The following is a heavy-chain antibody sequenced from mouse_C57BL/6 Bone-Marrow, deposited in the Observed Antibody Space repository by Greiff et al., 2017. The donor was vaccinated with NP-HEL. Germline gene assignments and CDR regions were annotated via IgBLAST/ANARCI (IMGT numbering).Heavy chain of an antibody. Sequence: QVQLQQPGAELVKPGASVQMSCKASGYTFTSYWINWVKQRPGQGLEWIGEIHPGSGSTNYNEEFKSQATLTVDTSSSTAYMQISSLTSEDSAVYYCAREGIFYFDYWGQGTTLTVSS. V-gene: IGHV1-55*01. J-gene: IGHJ2*01. CDR2: IHPGSGST. CDR1: GYTFTSYW. CDR3: AREGIFYFDY.